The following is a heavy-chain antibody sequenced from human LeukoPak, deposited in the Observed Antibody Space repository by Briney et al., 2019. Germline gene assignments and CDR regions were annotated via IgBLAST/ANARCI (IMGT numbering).Heavy chain of an antibody. D-gene: IGHD3-3*01. CDR2: IYYSGST. Sequence: SETLSLTCTVSGGSISSYYWSWIRQPPGKGLEWIGYIYYSGSTNYNPSLKSRVTISVDTSKNQFSLKLSSVTAADTAVYYCARDITGYFDYWGQGTLVTVSS. CDR3: ARDITGYFDY. V-gene: IGHV4-59*01. J-gene: IGHJ4*02. CDR1: GGSISSYY.